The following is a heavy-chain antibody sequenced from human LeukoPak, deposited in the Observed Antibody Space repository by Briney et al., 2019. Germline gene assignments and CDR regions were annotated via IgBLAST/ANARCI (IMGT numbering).Heavy chain of an antibody. Sequence: GGSLRLSCAASGFTFSSYAMHWVRQAPGKGLEWVAVISYDGSNKYYADSVKGRFTISRDNAKNSLYLQMNSLRAEDTAVYYCARVSIWNYYYYMDVWGKGTTVTVSS. J-gene: IGHJ6*03. CDR3: ARVSIWNYYYYMDV. D-gene: IGHD3-16*02. V-gene: IGHV3-30-3*01. CDR1: GFTFSSYA. CDR2: ISYDGSNK.